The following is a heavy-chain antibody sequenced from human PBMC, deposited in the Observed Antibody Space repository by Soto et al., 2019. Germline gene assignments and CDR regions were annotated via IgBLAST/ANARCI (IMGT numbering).Heavy chain of an antibody. V-gene: IGHV3-33*01. Sequence: QVQLVESGGGVVQPGRSLRLSCAASGFTFSNYGMHWVRQAPGKGLEWVAVIWYDGSNKYYADSVKGRFTISRDNSKNTLYLKMNSLRAEGTAVYYCARSYTSGWYSGGWFDPWGQGTLVTVSS. CDR2: IWYDGSNK. J-gene: IGHJ5*02. CDR3: ARSYTSGWYSGGWFDP. CDR1: GFTFSNYG. D-gene: IGHD6-19*01.